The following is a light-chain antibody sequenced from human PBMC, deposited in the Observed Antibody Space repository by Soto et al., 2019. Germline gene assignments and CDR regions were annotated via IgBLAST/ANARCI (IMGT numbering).Light chain of an antibody. CDR2: DAS. V-gene: IGKV3-20*01. CDR1: QSVTSSY. CDR3: QQYGTSPSVT. J-gene: IGKJ5*01. Sequence: EIVLTQSPGTLSLSPGERATLSCRASQSVTSSYLAWYQQKPGQAPRLLIYDASGRPTGIPDRFSGSGSGTDFTLTISRLEPEDFAVYYCQQYGTSPSVTFGQGTRLEIK.